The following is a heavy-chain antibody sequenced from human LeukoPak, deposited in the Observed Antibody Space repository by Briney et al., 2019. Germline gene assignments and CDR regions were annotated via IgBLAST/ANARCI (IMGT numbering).Heavy chain of an antibody. J-gene: IGHJ4*02. CDR1: GFTFSSYG. CDR3: AKDLGNRGAGTRRSFDY. V-gene: IGHV3-30*02. D-gene: IGHD6-13*01. Sequence: GGSLRLSCAASGFTFSSYGMHWVRQAPGKGLEWVAFIRYDGSNKYYADSVKGRFTISRDNSKNTLYLQMNSLRAEDTAVYYCAKDLGNRGAGTRRSFDYWGQGTLVTVSS. CDR2: IRYDGSNK.